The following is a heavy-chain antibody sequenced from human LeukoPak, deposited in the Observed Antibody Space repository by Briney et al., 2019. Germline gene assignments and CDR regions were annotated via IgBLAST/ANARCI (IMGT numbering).Heavy chain of an antibody. J-gene: IGHJ4*02. CDR3: ARVYYDFWSGYHY. CDR2: ISYDGSNK. Sequence: GGSLRLSCAASGFTFSSYAMHWVRQAPGKGLEWVAVISYDGSNKYYADSVKGRFTISRDNSKNTLYLQMNSLRAEDTAVYYCARVYYDFWSGYHYWGQGTMVTVSS. CDR1: GFTFSSYA. D-gene: IGHD3-3*01. V-gene: IGHV3-30-3*01.